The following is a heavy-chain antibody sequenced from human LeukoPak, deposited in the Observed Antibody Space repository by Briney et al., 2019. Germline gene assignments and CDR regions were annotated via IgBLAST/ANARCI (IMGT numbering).Heavy chain of an antibody. CDR3: LTRLRSTIGVDY. J-gene: IGHJ4*01. CDR1: GFSFTNAW. D-gene: IGHD5/OR15-5a*01. CDR2: IKSKTDGGAI. V-gene: IGHV3-15*01. Sequence: GGSLRLSCAASGFSFTNAWMNWVRQAPGKGLEGVGRIKSKTDGGAIHYAAPVRGRFSISRDDSINTVYLQMDSLKADDTAVYYCLTRLRSTIGVDYWGQGTLVTVSS.